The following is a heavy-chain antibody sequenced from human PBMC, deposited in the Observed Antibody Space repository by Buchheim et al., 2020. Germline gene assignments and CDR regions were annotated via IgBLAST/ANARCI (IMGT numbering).Heavy chain of an antibody. J-gene: IGHJ4*02. V-gene: IGHV3-48*02. CDR2: ISHSSSAI. CDR1: GFTFSTYG. D-gene: IGHD1-20*01. Sequence: EVQLVESGGGLVQPGGSLRLSCAASGFTFSTYGMNWVRQAPGKGLEWVSYISHSSSAIYYPDSVKGRFSISRDNSKSSLYLQMNSLRDEDTAVYYCARASLTGYEYWGQGTL. CDR3: ARASLTGYEY.